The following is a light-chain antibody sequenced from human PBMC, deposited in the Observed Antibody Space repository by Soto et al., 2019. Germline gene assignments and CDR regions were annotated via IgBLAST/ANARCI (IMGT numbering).Light chain of an antibody. CDR2: GAS. CDR3: QQYNSWPPIT. CDR1: QSVSSSY. J-gene: IGKJ5*01. Sequence: EIVLTQSPGTLSLSPGEGATLSCRASQSVSSSYLAWYQQKPGQAPRLLIYGASSRATGIPDRFSGSGSGTDFTLTISRLEPEDFVVYYCQQYNSWPPITFGQGTRLEIK. V-gene: IGKV3-20*01.